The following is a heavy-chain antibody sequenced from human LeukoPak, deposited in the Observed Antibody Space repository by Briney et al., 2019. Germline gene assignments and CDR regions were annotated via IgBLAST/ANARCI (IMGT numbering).Heavy chain of an antibody. J-gene: IGHJ6*03. CDR2: INNSGNT. D-gene: IGHD6-6*01. CDR3: ARRAEYSSPFYYYYYMDV. V-gene: IGHV4-34*01. CDR1: VGSFSGYY. Sequence: SETLSLTCAVYVGSFSGYYWSWIRQPPGKGLEWIGEINNSGNTNYNPSPKSRVTISVDTFKNQFSLKVSPVTAADTAVYYCARRAEYSSPFYYYYYMDVWGKGTTVTVSS.